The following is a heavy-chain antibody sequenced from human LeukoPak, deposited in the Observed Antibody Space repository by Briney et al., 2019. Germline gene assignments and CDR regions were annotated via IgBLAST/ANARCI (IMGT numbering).Heavy chain of an antibody. CDR2: IIPIFGTA. CDR3: ARAVVPAAIMENWFDP. D-gene: IGHD2-2*01. J-gene: IGHJ5*02. V-gene: IGHV1-69*13. CDR1: GGTFSSYA. Sequence: GASVKVSCTASGGTFSSYAISWVRQAPGQGLEWMGGIIPIFGTANYAQKFQGRVTITADESTSTAYMELSSLRSEDTAVYYCARAVVPAAIMENWFDPWGQGTLVTVSS.